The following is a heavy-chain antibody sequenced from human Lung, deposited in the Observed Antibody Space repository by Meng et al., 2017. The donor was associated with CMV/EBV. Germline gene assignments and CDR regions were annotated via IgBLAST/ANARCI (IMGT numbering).Heavy chain of an antibody. CDR3: AREEGIGGFNP. J-gene: IGHJ5*02. V-gene: IGHV4-59*01. CDR1: GGSISSYY. CDR2: IYYSGST. D-gene: IGHD3-10*01. Sequence: VQLQEPGHGLVNPSEPLPLTCTVSGGSISSYYWSWIRQPPGKGLEWIGYIYYSGSTNYNPSLKSRVTISVDTSKNQFSLKLSSVTAADTAVYYCAREEGIGGFNPWGQGTLVTVSS.